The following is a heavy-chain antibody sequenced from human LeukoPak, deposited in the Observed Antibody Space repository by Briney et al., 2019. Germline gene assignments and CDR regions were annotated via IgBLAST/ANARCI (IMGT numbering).Heavy chain of an antibody. Sequence: ASVKVSCKASGGTFSSYAISWVRQAPGQGLEWMGRIIPIFGIANYAQKFQGRVTITADKSTSTAYMELSSLRSEDTAVYYCARDAKQGCYYYGMDVWGQGTTVTVSS. CDR2: IIPIFGIA. J-gene: IGHJ6*02. V-gene: IGHV1-69*04. CDR1: GGTFSSYA. D-gene: IGHD1/OR15-1a*01. CDR3: ARDAKQGCYYYGMDV.